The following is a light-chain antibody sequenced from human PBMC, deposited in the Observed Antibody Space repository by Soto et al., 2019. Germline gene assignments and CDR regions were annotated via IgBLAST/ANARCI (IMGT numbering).Light chain of an antibody. CDR1: QSVSSN. V-gene: IGKV3-15*01. J-gene: IGKJ5*01. Sequence: EIVFTQSPATLSVSPGERATLSCRASQSVSSNLAWYQQKPGQAPRLLIHGASTRATAIPARFSGSGSGTDITLTISSLQSEAYAFAYCYQYNNWPPRITFGQGTRLEIK. CDR2: GAS. CDR3: YQYNNWPPRIT.